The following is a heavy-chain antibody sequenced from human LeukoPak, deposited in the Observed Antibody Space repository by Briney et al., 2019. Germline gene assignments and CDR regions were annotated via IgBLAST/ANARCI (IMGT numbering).Heavy chain of an antibody. V-gene: IGHV4-59*02. CDR2: IYYTET. CDR3: AGGRGYYYDSSAF. CDR1: GGSVSNYY. J-gene: IGHJ4*02. Sequence: PSETLSLTCTVSGGSVSNYYWSWIRQSPGKGLEWIGYIYYTETSYDPSLKSRVTISADTSKNQFSLKLYSVTAADTAVYYCAGGRGYYYDSSAFWGQGTLVTVSS. D-gene: IGHD3-22*01.